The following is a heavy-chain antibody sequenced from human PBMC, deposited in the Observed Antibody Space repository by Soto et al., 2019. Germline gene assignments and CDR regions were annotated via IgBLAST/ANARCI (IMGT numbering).Heavy chain of an antibody. V-gene: IGHV3-23*01. CDR2: ISGSGGST. D-gene: IGHD3-22*01. CDR1: GFTLSSYA. J-gene: IGHJ5*02. Sequence: GGSLRLSCAASGFTLSSYAMSWVRQAPGKGLEWVSAISGSGGSTYYADSVKGRFTISRDNSKNTLYLQMNSLRAEDTAVYYCAKGYYYDSSNWFDPWGQGTLVTVSS. CDR3: AKGYYYDSSNWFDP.